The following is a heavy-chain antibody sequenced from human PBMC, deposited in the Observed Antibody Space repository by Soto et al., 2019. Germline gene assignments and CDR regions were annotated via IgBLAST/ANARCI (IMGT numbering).Heavy chain of an antibody. Sequence: QVQLVQSGAEVKKPGSSVKVSCKASEGTFSSYAISWVRQAPGQGLEWMGGIIPIFGTANYAQKFQGRVTITADESTSTAYMELSSLRSEDTAVYYCARSITMIVVVNMDVWGQGTTVTVSS. CDR3: ARSITMIVVVNMDV. J-gene: IGHJ6*02. CDR2: IIPIFGTA. D-gene: IGHD3-22*01. CDR1: EGTFSSYA. V-gene: IGHV1-69*01.